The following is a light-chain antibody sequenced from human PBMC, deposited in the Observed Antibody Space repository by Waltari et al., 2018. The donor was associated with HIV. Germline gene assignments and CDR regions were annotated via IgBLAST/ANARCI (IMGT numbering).Light chain of an antibody. J-gene: IGLJ1*01. CDR2: DDS. Sequence: SYVLTQPPSVSVAPGQTARISCGGNNIGSKTVHWYRQSPGQAPVLVVYDDSVRPSGIPERFSGSNSGNTATLTIGLVEAGDETDYYCQVWESSSSHYYVFGTGTTVTVL. V-gene: IGLV3-21*02. CDR3: QVWESSSSHYYV. CDR1: NIGSKT.